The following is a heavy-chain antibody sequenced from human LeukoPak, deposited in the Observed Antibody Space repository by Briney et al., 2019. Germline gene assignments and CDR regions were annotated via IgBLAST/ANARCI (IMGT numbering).Heavy chain of an antibody. CDR2: ITASSSYM. CDR1: GFSFGSYD. D-gene: IGHD2-2*01. J-gene: IGHJ6*02. V-gene: IGHV3-21*01. Sequence: PGGSLRLSCAASGFSFGSYDMNWVRQAPGKGLEWVSSITASSSYMYYADSVKGRFTVSRDNAKNSLYLQMNSLRAEDTAVYYCASHIVVVTAIRYYAMDVWGQGTTVTVSS. CDR3: ASHIVVVTAIRYYAMDV.